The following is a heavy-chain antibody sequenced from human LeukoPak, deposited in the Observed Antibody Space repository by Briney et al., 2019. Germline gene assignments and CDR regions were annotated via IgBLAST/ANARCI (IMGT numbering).Heavy chain of an antibody. V-gene: IGHV4-4*02. Sequence: SGTLSLTCAVSGGPISSNNWWSWVRQPPGKGLEWIGDIYHSGSTKYNPSLKSRVTISVDTSKNQFSLKLSSVTAADTAVYYCASFYYYGSGSYWGYWGQGTLVTVSS. J-gene: IGHJ4*02. D-gene: IGHD3-10*01. CDR1: GGPISSNNW. CDR2: IYHSGST. CDR3: ASFYYYGSGSYWGY.